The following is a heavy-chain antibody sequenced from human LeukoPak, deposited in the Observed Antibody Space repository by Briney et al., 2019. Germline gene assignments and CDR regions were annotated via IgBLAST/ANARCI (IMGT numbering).Heavy chain of an antibody. CDR3: ASVGPSIAARPDY. D-gene: IGHD6-6*01. Sequence: SETLSLTCAVYGGSFSGYYWSWIRQPPGKGLEWIGSIYYSGSTYYNPSLKSRVTISVDTSKNQFSLKLSSVTAADTAVYYCASVGPSIAARPDYWGQGTLVPVSS. J-gene: IGHJ4*02. V-gene: IGHV4-34*01. CDR2: IYYSGST. CDR1: GGSFSGYY.